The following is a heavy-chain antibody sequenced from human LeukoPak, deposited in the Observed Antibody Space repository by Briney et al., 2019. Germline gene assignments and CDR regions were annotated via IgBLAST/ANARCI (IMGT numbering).Heavy chain of an antibody. J-gene: IGHJ4*02. CDR1: GFSVSSNY. CDR3: ARGGFSGTPED. CDR2: FYSGGST. D-gene: IGHD1-26*01. V-gene: IGHV3-66*01. Sequence: GGSLRLSRAASGFSVSSNYMIWVRQAPGKRLEWVSVFYSGGSTNYADSVKGRFTISRDNSKNTLDLQMNSLRVDDTAVYYCARGGFSGTPEDWGQGTLVTVSS.